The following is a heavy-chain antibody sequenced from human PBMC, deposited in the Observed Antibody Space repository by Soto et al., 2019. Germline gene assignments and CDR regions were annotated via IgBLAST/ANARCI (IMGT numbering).Heavy chain of an antibody. CDR3: ARDQFRVGATKLDY. CDR1: GFTFGDYA. V-gene: IGHV3-49*03. J-gene: IGHJ4*02. Sequence: GSLRLSCTASGFTFGDYAMSWFRQAPGKGLEWVGFIRSKAYGGTTEYAASVKGRFTISRDDSKSIAYLQMNSLKTEDTAVYYCARDQFRVGATKLDYWGQGTLVTVSS. CDR2: IRSKAYGGTT. D-gene: IGHD1-26*01.